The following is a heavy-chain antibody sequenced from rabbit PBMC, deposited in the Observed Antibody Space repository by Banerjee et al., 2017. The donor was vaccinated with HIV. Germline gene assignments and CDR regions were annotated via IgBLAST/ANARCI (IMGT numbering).Heavy chain of an antibody. CDR3: ARGAGIHYADL. Sequence: QSLEESGGGLVQPEGSLTLTCTASGFSFSSGYYMCWVRQAPGKGLEWIACIYAGCTGTTHYASWAKGRFTISKTSSTTVTLQMTSLTAADTATYFCARGAGIHYADLWGQGTLVTVS. CDR2: IYAGCTGTT. D-gene: IGHD4-2*01. V-gene: IGHV1S40*01. CDR1: GFSFSSGYY. J-gene: IGHJ3*01.